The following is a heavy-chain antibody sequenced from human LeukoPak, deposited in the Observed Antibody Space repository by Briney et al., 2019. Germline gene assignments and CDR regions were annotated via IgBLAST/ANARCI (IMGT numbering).Heavy chain of an antibody. J-gene: IGHJ5*02. CDR3: AKDATYDFWSGYFGPDWFDP. Sequence: GGSLRLSCAASGITVTSNHMSWVRQAPGKELEWVSAISGSGGSTYYADSVKGRFTISRDNSKNTLYLQMNSLRAEDTAVYYCAKDATYDFWSGYFGPDWFDPWGQGTLVTVSS. CDR1: GITVTSNH. CDR2: ISGSGGST. D-gene: IGHD3-3*01. V-gene: IGHV3-23*01.